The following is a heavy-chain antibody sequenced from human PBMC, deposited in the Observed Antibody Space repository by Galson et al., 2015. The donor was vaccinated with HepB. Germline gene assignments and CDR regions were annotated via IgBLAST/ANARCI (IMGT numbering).Heavy chain of an antibody. Sequence: VSCKASGGTFSSYAISWVRQAPGQGLEWMGGIIPIFGTANYAQKFQGRVTITADESTSTAYMELSSLRSEDTAVYYCARDAARITMVQGVNYFDYWGQGTLVTVSS. V-gene: IGHV1-69*01. J-gene: IGHJ4*02. CDR2: IIPIFGTA. CDR3: ARDAARITMVQGVNYFDY. CDR1: GGTFSSYA. D-gene: IGHD3-10*01.